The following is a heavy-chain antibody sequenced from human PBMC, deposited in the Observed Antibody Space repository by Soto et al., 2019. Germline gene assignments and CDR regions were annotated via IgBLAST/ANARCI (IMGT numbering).Heavy chain of an antibody. CDR2: IRSKAYGGTT. J-gene: IGHJ3*02. Sequence: GGSLRLSCTASGFTFGDYAMSWFRQAPWKGLEWVGFIRSKAYGGTTEYAASVKGRFTISRDDSKSIAYLQMNSLKTEDTAVYYCSHDTYYYDSSGYHRGAFDIWGQGTMVIV. D-gene: IGHD3-22*01. V-gene: IGHV3-49*03. CDR1: GFTFGDYA. CDR3: SHDTYYYDSSGYHRGAFDI.